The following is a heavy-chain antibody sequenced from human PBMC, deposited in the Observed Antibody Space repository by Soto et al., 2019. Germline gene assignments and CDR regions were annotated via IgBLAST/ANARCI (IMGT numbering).Heavy chain of an antibody. V-gene: IGHV4-61*01. CDR3: AIVEMATIVFDY. D-gene: IGHD5-12*01. CDR2: IYYSGST. CDR1: GGSVSSGSYY. Sequence: QVQLQESGPGLVKPSETLSLTCTVSGGSVSSGSYYWSWIRQPPGKGLEWIGYIYYSGSTNYNPSLKSRVTISVDTSKNRFSLKLSSVTAADTAVYYCAIVEMATIVFDYWGQGTLVTVSS. J-gene: IGHJ4*02.